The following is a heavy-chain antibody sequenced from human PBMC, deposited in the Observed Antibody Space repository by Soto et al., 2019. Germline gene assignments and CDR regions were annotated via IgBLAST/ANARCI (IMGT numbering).Heavy chain of an antibody. CDR1: GFTFDDYA. J-gene: IGHJ4*02. CDR3: TTTYPNDDSRVVAY. V-gene: IGHV3-9*03. CDR2: ITWNSGSK. Sequence: DVQLVESGGGLVQPGRSLRLSCAASGFTFDDYAMHWVRQPPGKGLEWVSGITWNSGSKDYADSVKGRFTISRDNRKNSLYLQMNSLRGEDMALYYCTTTYPNDDSRVVAYWGQGTLVTVSS. D-gene: IGHD1-1*01.